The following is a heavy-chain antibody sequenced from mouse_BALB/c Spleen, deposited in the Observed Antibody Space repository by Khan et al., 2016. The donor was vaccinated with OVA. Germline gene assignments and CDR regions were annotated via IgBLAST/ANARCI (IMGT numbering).Heavy chain of an antibody. D-gene: IGHD1-3*01. CDR3: ERFAYYYESGGFAY. CDR1: GFTFSTYG. Sequence: EVELVESGGDLVKPEGSLKLSCAASGFTFSTYGMSWVRQTPDKRLEWVATISSGGSYTYYPDSVQGRFTISRDNAKNTLYLQMTSLKSEDTDMFYCERFAYYYESGGFAYWGQGTLVTVSA. J-gene: IGHJ3*01. CDR2: ISSGGSYT. V-gene: IGHV5-6*01.